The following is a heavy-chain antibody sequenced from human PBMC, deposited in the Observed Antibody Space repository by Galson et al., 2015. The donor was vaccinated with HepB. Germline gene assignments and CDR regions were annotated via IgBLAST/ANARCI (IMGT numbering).Heavy chain of an antibody. V-gene: IGHV3-23*01. CDR2: ISGSGGSA. D-gene: IGHD1-1*01. Sequence: SLRLSCAASGFTFSSYAMSWVRQAPGKGLEWVSAISGSGGSAYYADSVKGRFTISRDNSKNTLYLQMNSLRAEDTAVYYCAKGETRGYYYGMDVWGQGTTVTVSS. CDR3: AKGETRGYYYGMDV. CDR1: GFTFSSYA. J-gene: IGHJ6*02.